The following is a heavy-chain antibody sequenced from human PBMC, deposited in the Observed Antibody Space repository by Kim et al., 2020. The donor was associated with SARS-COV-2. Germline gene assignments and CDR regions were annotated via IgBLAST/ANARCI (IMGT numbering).Heavy chain of an antibody. D-gene: IGHD2-15*01. Sequence: YADSVKGRFTISRDNSKNTLFLQMSSLREEDTAVYYCATRVKVTATPYFDNWGQGTLVTVSS. CDR3: ATRVKVTATPYFDN. V-gene: IGHV3-23*03. J-gene: IGHJ4*02.